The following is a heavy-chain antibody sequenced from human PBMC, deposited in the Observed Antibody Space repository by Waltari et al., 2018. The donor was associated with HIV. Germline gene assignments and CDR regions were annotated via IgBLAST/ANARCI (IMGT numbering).Heavy chain of an antibody. D-gene: IGHD2-15*01. V-gene: IGHV3-30*18. CDR3: AKNPLSGEGYFDY. CDR2: IWYDGSNT. J-gene: IGHJ4*02. Sequence: QVQLVESGGGVVQPGRSLSLSCAASGFTFRSYAMHWVRQAPGKGLEWVAVIWYDGSNTYYADSVKGRFTISRDNSKNTLYLQMSSLRAEDTAMYYCAKNPLSGEGYFDYWGQGTLVTVSS. CDR1: GFTFRSYA.